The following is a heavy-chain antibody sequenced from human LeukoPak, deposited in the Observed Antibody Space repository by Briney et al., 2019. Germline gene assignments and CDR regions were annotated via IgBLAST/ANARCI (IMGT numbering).Heavy chain of an antibody. CDR1: GFPFTNYW. CDR2: IKQDGSEK. V-gene: IGHV3-7*01. CDR3: ARVGRYCSGATCYYHYYGLDV. D-gene: IGHD2-15*01. J-gene: IGHJ6*02. Sequence: GGSLRLSCAASGFPFTNYWMIWFRQTPGKGLEWVATIKQDGSEKYYVDSVKGRFTISRDNAKKSLYLQMNSLRAEDAAVYYCARVGRYCSGATCYYHYYGLDVWGQGTTVTVSS.